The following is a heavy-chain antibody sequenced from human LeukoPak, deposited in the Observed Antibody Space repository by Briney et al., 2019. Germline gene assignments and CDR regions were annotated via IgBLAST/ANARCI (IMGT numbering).Heavy chain of an antibody. CDR3: AILVVPAAMSAQDY. CDR1: GGSISSSNW. V-gene: IGHV4-4*02. CDR2: IYHSGST. Sequence: SETLSLICAVSGGSISSSNWWSWVRQPPGKGLEWIGEIYHSGSTNYNPSLKSRVTISVDKSKNQFSLKLSSVTAADTAVYYCAILVVPAAMSAQDYWGQGTLVTVSS. J-gene: IGHJ4*02. D-gene: IGHD2-2*01.